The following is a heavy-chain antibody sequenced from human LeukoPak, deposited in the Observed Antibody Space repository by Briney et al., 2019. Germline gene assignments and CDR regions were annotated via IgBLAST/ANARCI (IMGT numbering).Heavy chain of an antibody. CDR1: GGSISRGGYS. Sequence: PSETLSLTCAVSGGSISRGGYSWSWIRQPPGKGLEWIGHFYYSGSTYYNPSLKSRVTISVDTSKNQFSLILTSVTAADTAVYYCARQTGAGLFILPGGQGTLVTVSS. J-gene: IGHJ4*02. D-gene: IGHD3-3*01. CDR2: FYYSGST. CDR3: ARQTGAGLFILP. V-gene: IGHV4-30-2*03.